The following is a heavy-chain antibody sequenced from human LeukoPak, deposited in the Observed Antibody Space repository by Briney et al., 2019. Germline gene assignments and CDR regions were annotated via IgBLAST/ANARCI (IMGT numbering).Heavy chain of an antibody. CDR3: AKDGGRYGSGSYGRSYFDY. CDR2: ISYDGSNK. J-gene: IGHJ4*02. Sequence: PGGSLRLSCAASGFTFSSYGMHWVRQGPGKGLEWVAVISYDGSNKYYADSVKGRFTISRDNSKNTLYLQMNSLRAEDTAVYYCAKDGGRYGSGSYGRSYFDYWGQGTLVTVSS. CDR1: GFTFSSYG. V-gene: IGHV3-30*18. D-gene: IGHD3-10*01.